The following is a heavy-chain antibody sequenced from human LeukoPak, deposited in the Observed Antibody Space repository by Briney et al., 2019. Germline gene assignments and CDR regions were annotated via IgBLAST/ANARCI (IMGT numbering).Heavy chain of an antibody. Sequence: GGSLRLSCAASGFTFRTYTMNWVRLAPGKGLESVSGIYGSGTTFYAESVKGRFTISRDDSKNTLFLQMDRLRPEDTALYFCAKDLKPDSVWDIEWWGQGTQVTVSS. D-gene: IGHD2-15*01. CDR3: AKDLKPDSVWDIEW. CDR2: IYGSGTT. V-gene: IGHV3-23*01. CDR1: GFTFRTYT. J-gene: IGHJ4*02.